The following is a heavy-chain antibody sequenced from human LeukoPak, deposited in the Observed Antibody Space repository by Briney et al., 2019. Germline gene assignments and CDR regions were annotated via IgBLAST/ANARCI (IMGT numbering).Heavy chain of an antibody. J-gene: IGHJ4*02. CDR2: LLADGSEK. Sequence: PGRSLRLSCAASGFSLSGYWMSWVRQAPGKGLEWVARLLADGSEKYYVDSVKGRFTISRDNAKNSLYLQMNSLRVEDTAVYYCARGGYSFDYLGQGTLVTVSS. CDR3: ARGGYSFDY. CDR1: GFSLSGYW. V-gene: IGHV3-7*01. D-gene: IGHD5-12*01.